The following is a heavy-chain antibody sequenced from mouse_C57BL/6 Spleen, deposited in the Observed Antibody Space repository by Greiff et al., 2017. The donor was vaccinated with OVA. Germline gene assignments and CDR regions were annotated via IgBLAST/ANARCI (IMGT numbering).Heavy chain of an antibody. CDR2: IDPANGNT. V-gene: IGHV14-3*01. CDR3: ASRFGNWGYYFDY. D-gene: IGHD2-1*01. CDR1: GFNIKNTY. J-gene: IGHJ2*01. Sequence: VQLQQSVAELVRPGASVKLSRTASGFNIKNTYMHWVKQRPEQGLEWIGRIDPANGNTKYAPKCQGKATITAATSSNTAYLQLSSLTSEDTAIYYCASRFGNWGYYFDYWGQGTTLTVSS.